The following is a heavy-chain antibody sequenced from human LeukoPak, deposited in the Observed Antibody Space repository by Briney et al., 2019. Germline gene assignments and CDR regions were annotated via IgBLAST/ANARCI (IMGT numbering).Heavy chain of an antibody. D-gene: IGHD3-3*01. J-gene: IGHJ4*01. CDR2: IYSSGKT. V-gene: IGHV4-61*02. CDR1: GASINNGTYF. Sequence: SETLSLTCVVSGASINNGTYFWSWIRQPAGKGLEWLGRIYSSGKTNYNPSLKSRVTISVDMSRNQFSLNLNSVTAADTAVYYCASYDFWSDLDYWGHGSLVTVSS. CDR3: ASYDFWSDLDY.